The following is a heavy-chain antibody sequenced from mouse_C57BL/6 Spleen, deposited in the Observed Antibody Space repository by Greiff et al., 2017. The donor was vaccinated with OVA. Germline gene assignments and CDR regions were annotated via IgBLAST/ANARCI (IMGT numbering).Heavy chain of an antibody. Sequence: EVQLVESEGGLVQPGSSMKLSCTASGFTFSDYYMAWVRQVPEKGLEWVANINYDGSSTYYLDSLQSRFIISRDNAKNILYLQMSSLKSDDTATYYCARVPYYYGSSWYFDVWGTGTTVTVSS. D-gene: IGHD1-1*01. V-gene: IGHV5-16*01. J-gene: IGHJ1*03. CDR2: INYDGSST. CDR1: GFTFSDYY. CDR3: ARVPYYYGSSWYFDV.